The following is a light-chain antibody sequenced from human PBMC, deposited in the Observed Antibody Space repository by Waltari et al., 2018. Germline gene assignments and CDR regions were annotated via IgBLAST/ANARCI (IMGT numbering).Light chain of an antibody. Sequence: HSALAQPASVSGSPGQSITISCPGTSRDVGGYNDLSWDQQHPGKAPRLMIYDVNNRPSGVSNRFSGSKSGNTASLTISGLQAEDEADYYCSSFTRTNSWVFGGGTKLTVL. CDR1: SRDVGGYND. CDR3: SSFTRTNSWV. J-gene: IGLJ3*02. V-gene: IGLV2-14*03. CDR2: DVN.